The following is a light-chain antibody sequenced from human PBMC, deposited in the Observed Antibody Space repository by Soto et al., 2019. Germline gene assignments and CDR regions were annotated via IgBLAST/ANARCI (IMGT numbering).Light chain of an antibody. Sequence: SVLTQPPSVSGSPVQSVTISCTGTSSDVGRYDRVSWYQQSPGTAPKLIIYEVTNRPSGVPDRFSGSKSGNTASLTISGLQAEDEADFYCSSYTSSSRYIFGTGTKVTVL. CDR3: SSYTSSSRYI. J-gene: IGLJ1*01. V-gene: IGLV2-18*02. CDR1: SSDVGRYDR. CDR2: EVT.